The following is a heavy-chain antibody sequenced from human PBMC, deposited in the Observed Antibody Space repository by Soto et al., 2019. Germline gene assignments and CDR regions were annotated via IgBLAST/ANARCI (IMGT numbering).Heavy chain of an antibody. CDR3: AHSRGKATTRPKGLWGTYDSLPRKPQFDY. CDR1: GYSFSGYV. J-gene: IGHJ4*02. Sequence: ASVKVSCKASGYSFSGYVIHWVRQAPGQRLEWMGWINTGNGNTRYSQKFQGRLTITRDTSASTAYMELSSLRSEDTAVYYCAHSRGKATTRPKGLWGTYDSLPRKPQFDYRGQGTLVTVSS. V-gene: IGHV1-3*04. CDR2: INTGNGNT. D-gene: IGHD5-12*01.